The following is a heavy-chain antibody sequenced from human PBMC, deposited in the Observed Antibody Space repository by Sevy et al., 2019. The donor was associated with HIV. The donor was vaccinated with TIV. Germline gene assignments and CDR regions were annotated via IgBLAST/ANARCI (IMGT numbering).Heavy chain of an antibody. CDR1: DAAISSGGYY. D-gene: IGHD6-6*01. CDR2: IYHSGSS. CDR3: ARVPVGSSPYYYAIDV. Sequence: SETLSLTCTVSDAAISSGGYYWTWIRQHPGKGLEWIGNIYHSGSSFYNPSLKGRVVMSVVTSKNQFSLNLTSLTAADTAVYYCARVPVGSSPYYYAIDVWGQGTSVTVSS. V-gene: IGHV4-31*03. J-gene: IGHJ6*02.